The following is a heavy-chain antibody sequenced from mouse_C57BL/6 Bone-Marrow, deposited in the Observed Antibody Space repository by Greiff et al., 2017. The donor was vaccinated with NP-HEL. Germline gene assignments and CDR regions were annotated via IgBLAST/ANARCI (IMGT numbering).Heavy chain of an antibody. V-gene: IGHV1-81*01. CDR3: AREGYYGSRWYFDV. D-gene: IGHD1-1*01. CDR2: IYPRSGNT. CDR1: GYTFTSYG. J-gene: IGHJ1*03. Sequence: QVQLQQSGAELARPGASVTLSCKASGYTFTSYGISWVKQRTGQGLEWIGEIYPRSGNTYYNEKFKGKATLTADKSSSTAYMELRSLTSEDSAVYFCAREGYYGSRWYFDVWGTGTTVTVSS.